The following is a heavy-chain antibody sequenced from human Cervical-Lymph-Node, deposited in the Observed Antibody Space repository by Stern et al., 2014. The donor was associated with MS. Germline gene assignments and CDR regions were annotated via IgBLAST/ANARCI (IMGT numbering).Heavy chain of an antibody. CDR1: GFSFSSYG. V-gene: IGHV3-30*18. J-gene: IGHJ4*02. CDR3: AKDRGMIVVVTYSLDS. D-gene: IGHD3-22*01. CDR2: ISYDGSNA. Sequence: VQLVESGGIVVQPGRSLRLSCVASGFSFSSYGMHWVSHAPGKGLAWVAVISYDGSNAYYADSVKGRFTISRDNSKNTLYLQLNSLRAEDTAVYFCAKDRGMIVVVTYSLDSWGQGTLVTVSS.